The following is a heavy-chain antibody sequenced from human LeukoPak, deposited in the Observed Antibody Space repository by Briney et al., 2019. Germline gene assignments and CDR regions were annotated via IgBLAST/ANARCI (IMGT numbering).Heavy chain of an antibody. CDR1: GGSISSYY. D-gene: IGHD6-6*01. Sequence: SETLSLTCTVSGGSISSYYWSWIRQPPGKGLEWIGYIYYSGSTNYNPSLKSRVTISVDTSKNQFSLKLSSVTAADTAVCYCARGIAARHDYWGQGTLVTVSS. J-gene: IGHJ4*02. CDR2: IYYSGST. CDR3: ARGIAARHDY. V-gene: IGHV4-59*01.